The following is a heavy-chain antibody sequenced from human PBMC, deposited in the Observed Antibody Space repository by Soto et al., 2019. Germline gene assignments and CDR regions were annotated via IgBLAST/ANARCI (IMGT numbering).Heavy chain of an antibody. J-gene: IGHJ4*02. CDR2: VFYTGFT. Sequence: QLQLQESGPGLVKPSETLSLTCAVSGGSISGSYYYWGWLRQSPGRGPEWIGSVFYTGFTSYNPSLESRVSVSVDTSKNQFSLKVSAVTAAETAVYYCASSQKGYNWNYFDHWGQGALVTVAS. V-gene: IGHV4-39*01. D-gene: IGHD1-20*01. CDR3: ASSQKGYNWNYFDH. CDR1: GGSISGSYYY.